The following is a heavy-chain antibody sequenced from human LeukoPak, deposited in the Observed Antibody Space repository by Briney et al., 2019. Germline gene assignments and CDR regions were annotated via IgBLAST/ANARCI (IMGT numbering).Heavy chain of an antibody. D-gene: IGHD6-19*01. Sequence: GGSLRLSSAASEFTFHDYGMSWVRQAPGKGLEWVSGINWSGGSTDYADSVKGRFTISRDNAKNSLYLQMNSLRAEDTALYYCARERGGGSGWYYFDYWGQGTLVTVSS. CDR1: EFTFHDYG. CDR2: INWSGGST. V-gene: IGHV3-20*03. J-gene: IGHJ4*02. CDR3: ARERGGGSGWYYFDY.